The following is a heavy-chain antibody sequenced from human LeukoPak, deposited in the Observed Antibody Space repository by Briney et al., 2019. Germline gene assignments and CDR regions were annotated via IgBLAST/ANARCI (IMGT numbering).Heavy chain of an antibody. Sequence: GGSLRLSCAASGFTFSSYDMHWVRQATGKGLEWVSAIGTAGDTYYPGSVKGRFTISRENAKNSLYLQMNSLRAEDMAVYYCARDSGSGPGARDAFDIWGQGTMVTVSS. V-gene: IGHV3-13*01. CDR1: GFTFSSYD. D-gene: IGHD3-10*01. J-gene: IGHJ3*02. CDR3: ARDSGSGPGARDAFDI. CDR2: IGTAGDT.